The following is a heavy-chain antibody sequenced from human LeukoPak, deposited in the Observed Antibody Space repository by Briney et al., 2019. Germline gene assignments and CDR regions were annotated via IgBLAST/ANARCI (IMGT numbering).Heavy chain of an antibody. CDR1: GYTFTSYG. CDR2: ISAYNGNT. J-gene: IGHJ6*03. V-gene: IGHV1-18*01. CDR3: ARAWDYSNPQRSRRAPHYYYYMDV. D-gene: IGHD4-11*01. Sequence: GSVKVSCQGSGYTFTSYGISWVRQAPGQGGEWMGWISAYNGNTHYVQKLQGRVTMTTDTSTSTAYMELRSRRYDDTAVYYCARAWDYSNPQRSRRAPHYYYYMDVWGKGTTVTVSS.